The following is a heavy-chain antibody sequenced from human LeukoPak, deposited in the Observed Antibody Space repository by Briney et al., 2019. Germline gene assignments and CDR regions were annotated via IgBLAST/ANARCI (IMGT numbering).Heavy chain of an antibody. CDR3: ARGGGLDV. CDR2: INHNGNVN. CDR1: GFIFSSYW. D-gene: IGHD3-16*01. V-gene: IGHV3-7*03. J-gene: IGHJ6*02. Sequence: GGSLRLSCAASGFIFSSYWMNWARQAPGKGLEWVASINHNGNVNYYVDSVKGRFTISRDNAKNSLYLQMSNLRAEDTAVYFCARGGGLDVWGQGATVTVSS.